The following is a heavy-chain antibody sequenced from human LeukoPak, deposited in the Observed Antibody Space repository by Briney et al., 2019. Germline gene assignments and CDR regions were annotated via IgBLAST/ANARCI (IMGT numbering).Heavy chain of an antibody. V-gene: IGHV4-59*01. CDR3: ATSEGGQFDP. CDR1: GGSLSSYY. D-gene: IGHD3-16*01. J-gene: IGHJ5*02. CDR2: IYYSGST. Sequence: SETLSLTCAVSGGSLSSYYWSWIRQPPGRGLEGVGYIYYSGSTNYNPSLKSRVTISVDTSKNQFSLKLSSVTAADTAVYYCATSEGGQFDPWGQGTLATVSS.